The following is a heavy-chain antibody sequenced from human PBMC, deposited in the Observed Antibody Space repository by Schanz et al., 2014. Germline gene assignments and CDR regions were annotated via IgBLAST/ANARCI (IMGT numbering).Heavy chain of an antibody. V-gene: IGHV3-48*02. CDR1: GFTFTTYS. J-gene: IGHJ4*02. CDR2: ISSSSGTI. CDR3: ARDHASAWYTVDY. D-gene: IGHD6-19*01. Sequence: EVQLVELGGGLVQPGGSLRLSCAASGFTFTTYSMNWVRQAPGKGLEWVSYISSSSGTIYYADSMKGRFTISRDNAKNSLYLQINSLRDEDTAVYYCARDHASAWYTVDYWGQGTLVTVSS.